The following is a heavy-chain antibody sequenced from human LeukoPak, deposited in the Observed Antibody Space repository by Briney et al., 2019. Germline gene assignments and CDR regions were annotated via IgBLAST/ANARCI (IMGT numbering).Heavy chain of an antibody. CDR2: IYLAESNT. Sequence: GESLKISCKGFGYTFTNYWIGWVRQMPGKGLEWMGFIYLAESNTKYSPSFQGQVTISADKSISTAYLQWSSLKASDTAMYYCARHPLYSSSSPFDPWGQGTLVTVSS. CDR1: GYTFTNYW. D-gene: IGHD6-6*01. CDR3: ARHPLYSSSSPFDP. V-gene: IGHV5-51*01. J-gene: IGHJ5*02.